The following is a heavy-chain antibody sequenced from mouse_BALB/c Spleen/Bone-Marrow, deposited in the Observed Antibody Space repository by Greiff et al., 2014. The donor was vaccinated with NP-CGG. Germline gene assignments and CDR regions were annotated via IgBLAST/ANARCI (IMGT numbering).Heavy chain of an antibody. D-gene: IGHD2-14*01. CDR1: GFNIKDTY. CDR3: SRYRLGTYFDY. CDR2: VDPANGNT. V-gene: IGHV14-3*02. J-gene: IGHJ2*01. Sequence: EVQLQQSGAELVKPGASVKLSCTASGFNIKDTYMHWVKQRPERGLEWIGRVDPANGNTKYDPKFQGKATITADTSSNTAYLQLSSLTSEDTAVYYCSRYRLGTYFDYWRQGTTLTVSS.